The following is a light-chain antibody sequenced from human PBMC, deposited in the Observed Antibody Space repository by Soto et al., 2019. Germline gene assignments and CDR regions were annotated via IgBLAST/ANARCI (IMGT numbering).Light chain of an antibody. Sequence: ELVLTQSPGTLSLSPGERATLSCRASQSVSSSYLAWYQQKPGQAPRLLIYGASSRATGIPDRFSGSGSGTDFTLTISRLEPEDFAVSYCQQYGSSPRTFGQGTKVDIK. V-gene: IGKV3-20*01. CDR2: GAS. J-gene: IGKJ1*01. CDR1: QSVSSSY. CDR3: QQYGSSPRT.